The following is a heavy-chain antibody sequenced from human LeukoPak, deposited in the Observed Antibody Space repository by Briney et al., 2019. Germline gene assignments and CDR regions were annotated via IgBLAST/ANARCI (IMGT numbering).Heavy chain of an antibody. J-gene: IGHJ4*02. CDR2: ISSTSSYI. V-gene: IGHV3-11*03. Sequence: PGGSLRLSCAASGFTFSDYYMSWIRQAPGKGLEWVSYISSTSSYINYADSVKGRFTISRDNAKNSLYLQMNSLRAEDTAVYYCARTLWQYPCGYWGQGTLVTVSS. CDR3: ARTLWQYPCGY. CDR1: GFTFSDYY. D-gene: IGHD3-10*01.